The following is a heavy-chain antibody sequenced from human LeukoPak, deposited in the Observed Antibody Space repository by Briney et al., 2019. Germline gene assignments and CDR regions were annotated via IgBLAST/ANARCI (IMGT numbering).Heavy chain of an antibody. CDR2: IIPIFGTA. Sequence: ASVKVSCKASGGTFSSYAISWVRQAPGQGLEWMGGIIPIFGTANYAQKFQGRVTITADESTSTAYMELSSLRSEDTAVYYCARGRTEMATIGGDDYWGQGTLVTVSS. CDR1: GGTFSSYA. J-gene: IGHJ4*02. D-gene: IGHD5-24*01. V-gene: IGHV1-69*13. CDR3: ARGRTEMATIGGDDY.